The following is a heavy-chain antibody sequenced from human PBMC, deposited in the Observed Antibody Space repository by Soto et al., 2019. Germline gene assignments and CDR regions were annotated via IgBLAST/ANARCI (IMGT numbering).Heavy chain of an antibody. CDR2: IIPILGIA. CDR1: GGTFSSYT. V-gene: IGHV1-69*02. CDR3: ARGRGCSSTSCYDPYYYYYYYMDV. J-gene: IGHJ6*03. Sequence: QVQLVHSGAEVKKPGSSVKVSCKASGGTFSSYTISWVRQAPGQGLEWMGRIIPILGIANYAQKFQGRVTITADKSTSTAYMELSSLRSEDTAVYYCARGRGCSSTSCYDPYYYYYYYMDVWGKGTTVTVSS. D-gene: IGHD2-2*01.